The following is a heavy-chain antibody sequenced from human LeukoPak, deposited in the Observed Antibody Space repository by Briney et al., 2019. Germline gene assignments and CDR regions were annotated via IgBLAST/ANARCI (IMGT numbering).Heavy chain of an antibody. Sequence: GGSLRLSCAASGFTFSSYAMHWVRQAPGKGLEWVAVISYDGSNKYYADSVKGRFTISRDNSKNTLYLQMNSLRAEDTAVYYCARDPSGIVGANFDYWGQGTLVTVSS. V-gene: IGHV3-30-3*01. J-gene: IGHJ4*02. CDR3: ARDPSGIVGANFDY. D-gene: IGHD1-26*01. CDR1: GFTFSSYA. CDR2: ISYDGSNK.